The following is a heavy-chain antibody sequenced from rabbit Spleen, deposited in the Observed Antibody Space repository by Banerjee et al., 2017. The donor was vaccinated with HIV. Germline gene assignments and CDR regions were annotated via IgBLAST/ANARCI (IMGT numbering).Heavy chain of an antibody. CDR3: ARDLSNGVRLTRLDL. CDR1: GFSFSSSYC. Sequence: QEQLEESGGDLVKPEGSLTLTCTASGFSFSSSYCMCWVRQAPGKGLEWIGCIYTGSGSAYYASWAKGRFTITTNANQNTVTLQMTSLTGADTATYFCARDLSNGVRLTRLDLWGQGTLVTVS. D-gene: IGHD1-1*01. CDR2: IYTGSGSA. J-gene: IGHJ3*01. V-gene: IGHV1S45*01.